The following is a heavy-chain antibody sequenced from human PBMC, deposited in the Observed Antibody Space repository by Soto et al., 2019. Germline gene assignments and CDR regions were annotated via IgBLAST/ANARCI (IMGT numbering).Heavy chain of an antibody. CDR1: GGSINSGKYY. D-gene: IGHD3-3*01. V-gene: IGHV4-30-4*01. Sequence: QVQLQESGPGLVKPSQTMSLTCSVSGGSINSGKYYWSWIRQTPGKGLEWIGYIYYSGSPYYNPSLTSRVTMSVDKSKNQVSLKLSSVTAADTAVYFCARSPRLTAFGVVNETWFDPWGQGILVTVSS. J-gene: IGHJ5*02. CDR2: IYYSGSP. CDR3: ARSPRLTAFGVVNETWFDP.